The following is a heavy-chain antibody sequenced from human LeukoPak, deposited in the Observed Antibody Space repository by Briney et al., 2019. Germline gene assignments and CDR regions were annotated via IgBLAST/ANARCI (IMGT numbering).Heavy chain of an antibody. CDR1: GGSISSYY. CDR3: ARRMSIVVVPAAIPHSWFDP. V-gene: IGHV4-4*07. CDR2: IYTSGST. D-gene: IGHD2-2*02. J-gene: IGHJ5*02. Sequence: PSETLSLTCTVSGGSISSYYWSWIRQPAGKGLEWIGRIYTSGSTNYNPSLKSRVTMSVDTSKNQFSLKLSSVTAADTAVYYCARRMSIVVVPAAIPHSWFDPWGQGTLVTVSS.